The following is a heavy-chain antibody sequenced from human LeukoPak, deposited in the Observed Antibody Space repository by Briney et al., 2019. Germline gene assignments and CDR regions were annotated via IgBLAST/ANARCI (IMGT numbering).Heavy chain of an antibody. CDR3: AVSGWAHYYGMDV. CDR2: IYYSGST. Sequence: PSETLSLTCTVSGGSISSSSYYWGWIRQPPGKGLEWIGSIYYSGSTYYSPSLKSRVTISVDTSKNQFSLKLSSVTAADTAVYYCAVSGWAHYYGMDVWGQGTTVTVSS. CDR1: GGSISSSSYY. D-gene: IGHD6-19*01. J-gene: IGHJ6*02. V-gene: IGHV4-39*01.